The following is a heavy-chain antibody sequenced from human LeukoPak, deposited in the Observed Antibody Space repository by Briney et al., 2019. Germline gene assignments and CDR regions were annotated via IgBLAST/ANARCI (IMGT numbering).Heavy chain of an antibody. J-gene: IGHJ6*03. CDR1: GFTFSSYW. CDR3: ARGAHSSVWEYFFYYMDV. V-gene: IGHV3-7*04. D-gene: IGHD3-16*01. CDR2: IKQDESEK. Sequence: GGSLRLSCAASGFTFSSYWMSWVRQAPGKGLEWVANIKQDESEKYSVDSARGRFTISRDNAKNSLYLQMNSLRAEDTAVYYCARGAHSSVWEYFFYYMDVWGKGTTVIVSS.